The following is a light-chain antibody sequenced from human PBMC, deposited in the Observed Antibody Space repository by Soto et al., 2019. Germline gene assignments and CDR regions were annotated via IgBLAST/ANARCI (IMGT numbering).Light chain of an antibody. CDR2: GAS. V-gene: IGKV3-20*01. CDR1: QSVTKNN. J-gene: IGKJ1*01. Sequence: EIVLTQSPGILSLSPWERATLSCRASQSVTKNNLNWYQQKPGQAPRLLIYGASIRATGIPARFSGSGSGTEFTLTISSLQPDDFATYYCQQYYTYPWTFGQGTKVDIK. CDR3: QQYYTYPWT.